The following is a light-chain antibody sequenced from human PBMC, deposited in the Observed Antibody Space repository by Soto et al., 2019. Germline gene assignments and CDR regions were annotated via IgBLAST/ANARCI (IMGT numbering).Light chain of an antibody. J-gene: IGLJ2*01. CDR1: SSDVGGYNF. CDR2: DVS. CDR3: CSYAGSYTLV. V-gene: IGLV2-11*01. Sequence: QSALSQPRSVSGSPGQSVTISCTGTSSDVGGYNFVSWYQQHPGTAPKLMIYDVSKRPSGVPDRFSGSKSANTASLTISGLQAEDEADYYCCSYAGSYTLVFGGGTKPTVL.